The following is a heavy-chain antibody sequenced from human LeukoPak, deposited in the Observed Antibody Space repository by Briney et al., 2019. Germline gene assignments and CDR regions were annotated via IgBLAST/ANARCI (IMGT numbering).Heavy chain of an antibody. D-gene: IGHD3-22*01. CDR3: ARDSFRTYYYDSSGQSPYYYGMDV. CDR2: INHSGST. V-gene: IGHV4-34*01. CDR1: GGSFSGYY. Sequence: SETLSLTCAVYGGSFSGYYWSWIRQPPGKGLEWIGEINHSGSTNYNPSLKSRVTISVDTSKNQFSLKLSSVTAADTAVYYCARDSFRTYYYDSSGQSPYYYGMDVWGQGTTVTVSS. J-gene: IGHJ6*02.